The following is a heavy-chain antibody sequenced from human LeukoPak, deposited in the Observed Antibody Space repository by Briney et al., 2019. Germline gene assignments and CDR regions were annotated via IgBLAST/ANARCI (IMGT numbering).Heavy chain of an antibody. CDR1: GFTVSSNY. V-gene: IGHV3-66*01. J-gene: IGHJ5*02. D-gene: IGHD3-22*01. CDR3: ARDWSTYYYDA. Sequence: PGGSLRLSCAPSGFTVSSNYMSWVRQAPGRVLEWVSVIYGGGSPYYAGSVKGRFTISRDNSNNNLYIQMNSLRAEDPAVYYCARDWSTYYYDAWGQGTLVTVP. CDR2: IYGGGSP.